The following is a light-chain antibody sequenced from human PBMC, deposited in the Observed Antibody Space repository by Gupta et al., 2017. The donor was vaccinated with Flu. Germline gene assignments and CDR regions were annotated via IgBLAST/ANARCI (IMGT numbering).Light chain of an antibody. V-gene: IGKV1-9*01. CDR3: QQLNTYPPFT. J-gene: IGKJ3*01. Sequence: ARVTITCLASQGISSYLAWYQQKPGKAPKLLIYTASSLQSGVPSRFSGSGSGTEFTLTISSLQPEDFATYYCQQLNTYPPFTFGPGTKVEI. CDR2: TAS. CDR1: QGISSY.